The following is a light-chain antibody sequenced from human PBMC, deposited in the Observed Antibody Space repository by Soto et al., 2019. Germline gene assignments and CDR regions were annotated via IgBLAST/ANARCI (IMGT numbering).Light chain of an antibody. CDR1: QSVTNNY. V-gene: IGKV3-20*01. CDR3: QHYGSLSRT. Sequence: IVLTQSPGTLSLSPGERATLSCRASQSVTNNYLAWYQQKPGQAPRLLISGASTRAIGIPDRFSGSGSGTDFTLTISRLEPEDFAVYYCQHYGSLSRTFGQGTKVEI. CDR2: GAS. J-gene: IGKJ1*01.